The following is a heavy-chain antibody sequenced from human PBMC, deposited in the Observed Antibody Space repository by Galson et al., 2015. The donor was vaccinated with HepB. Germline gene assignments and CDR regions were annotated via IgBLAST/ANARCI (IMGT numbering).Heavy chain of an antibody. CDR1: GLTFGDYA. CDR3: AGACGGNCMLFYS. Sequence: SLRLSCASSGLTFGDYAVNWVRQAPGKGLEWVGFIRSQAYGGTTEYGASVNGRFTISRDDSKSIAYLQMNSLKAEDTTVYYCAGACGGNCMLFYSWGQGTLVTVSS. J-gene: IGHJ4*02. V-gene: IGHV3-49*04. D-gene: IGHD2-21*02. CDR2: IRSQAYGGTT.